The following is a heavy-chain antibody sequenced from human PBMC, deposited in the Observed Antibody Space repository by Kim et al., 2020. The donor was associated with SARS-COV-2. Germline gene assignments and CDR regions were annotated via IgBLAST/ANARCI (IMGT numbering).Heavy chain of an antibody. CDR3: ARDDLQLVLHWFDP. D-gene: IGHD6-13*01. CDR1: GFTFSSYG. V-gene: IGHV3-33*05. Sequence: LSLTCAASGFTFSSYGMHWVRQATGKGLEWVAVILYDGSNKYYADSVKGRFTISRDNSKNTLYLQMNSLRAEDTAVYYCARDDLQLVLHWFDPWGQGTLVTVSS. CDR2: ILYDGSNK. J-gene: IGHJ5*02.